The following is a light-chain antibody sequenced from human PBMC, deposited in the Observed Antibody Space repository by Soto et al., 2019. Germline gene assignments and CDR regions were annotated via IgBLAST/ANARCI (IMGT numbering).Light chain of an antibody. J-gene: IGKJ5*01. CDR2: DAS. CDR3: QQYGSSSIT. CDR1: QGVTRNY. V-gene: IGKV3-20*01. Sequence: IVVTQSPVTLSLSPGEGATLSCRASQGVTRNYLAWYQQKPGQAPRLLFYDASTRATGVPDRFSGSGSGTDFTLTISRLEPEDFAVYYCQQYGSSSITFGQGTRLEIK.